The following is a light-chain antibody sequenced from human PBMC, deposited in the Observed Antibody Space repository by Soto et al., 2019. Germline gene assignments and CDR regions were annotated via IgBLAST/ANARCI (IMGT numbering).Light chain of an antibody. CDR3: SSYAGSNTS. J-gene: IGLJ2*01. CDR2: EVS. Sequence: QSALTQPPSASGSPGQSVTISCTGTSSDVGGYNYVSWYQQHPGKAPKLMIYEVSKRPSGVPDRFSGSKSGNTASLTVSGLXAXXXADYYCSSYAGSNTSFGGGTKLTV. V-gene: IGLV2-8*01. CDR1: SSDVGGYNY.